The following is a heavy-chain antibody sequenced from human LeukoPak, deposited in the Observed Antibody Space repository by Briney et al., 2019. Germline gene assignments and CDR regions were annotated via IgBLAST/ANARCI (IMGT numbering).Heavy chain of an antibody. Sequence: PGGSLRLSCTASGFTLSSYEMSWIRQAPGKGLEWVSSIDYSGGSTYYADSVKGRFTISRDNAKNSLYLQMNSLRAEDTAVYYCASLYGSGPKWSDPWGQGTLVTVSS. CDR1: GFTLSSYE. J-gene: IGHJ5*02. CDR2: IDYSGGST. V-gene: IGHV3-23*01. CDR3: ASLYGSGPKWSDP. D-gene: IGHD3-10*01.